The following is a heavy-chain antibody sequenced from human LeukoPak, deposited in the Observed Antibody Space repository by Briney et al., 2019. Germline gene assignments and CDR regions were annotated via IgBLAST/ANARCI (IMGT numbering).Heavy chain of an antibody. CDR2: ISSSSSSYI. CDR3: ARDAINCGGDCYEGENWFDP. CDR1: GFTFSSYS. V-gene: IGHV3-21*01. J-gene: IGHJ5*02. D-gene: IGHD2-21*02. Sequence: GGSLRLSCAASGFTFSSYSMNWVRQAPGKGLEWVSSISSSSSSYIYYSDSVKGRFTISRDNAKNSLYLQMNSLRAEDTAVYYCARDAINCGGDCYEGENWFDPWGQGTLVTVSS.